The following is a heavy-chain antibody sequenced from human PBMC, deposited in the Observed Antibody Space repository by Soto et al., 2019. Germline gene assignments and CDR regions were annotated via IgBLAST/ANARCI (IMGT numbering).Heavy chain of an antibody. CDR1: GGTFSSYA. Sequence: GASVKVSCKASGGTFSSYAISWVRQAPGQGLEWMGGIIPIFGTANYAQKFQGRVTITADESTSTAYMELSSLRSEDTAVYYCARDSSGYNNWFDPWGQGTLVTVSS. CDR2: IIPIFGTA. V-gene: IGHV1-69*13. CDR3: ARDSSGYNNWFDP. J-gene: IGHJ5*02. D-gene: IGHD3-22*01.